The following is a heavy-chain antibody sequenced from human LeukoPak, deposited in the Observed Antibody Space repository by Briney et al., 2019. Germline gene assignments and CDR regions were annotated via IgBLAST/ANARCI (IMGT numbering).Heavy chain of an antibody. CDR2: INHSGST. CDR1: GGSFSGYY. V-gene: IGHV4-34*01. D-gene: IGHD3/OR15-3a*01. Sequence: SETLSLTCAVYGGSFSGYYWSWIRQPPGKGLEWIGEINHSGSTNYNPSLKSRVTISVDTSKNQFSLKLSSVTAADTAVYYCARGEGLGNWGQGTLVIVSS. J-gene: IGHJ4*02. CDR3: ARGEGLGN.